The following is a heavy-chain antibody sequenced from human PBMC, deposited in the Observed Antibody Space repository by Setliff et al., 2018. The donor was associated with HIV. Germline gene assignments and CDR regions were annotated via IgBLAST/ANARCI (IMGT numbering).Heavy chain of an antibody. CDR2: ISHDGSIE. CDR3: ARPIAAAGLFDS. D-gene: IGHD6-13*01. J-gene: IGHJ4*02. V-gene: IGHV3-30*04. CDR1: GFTFRSYA. Sequence: GGSLRLSCAASGFTFRSYAMHWVRQAPGKGLEWVADISHDGSIEDYVDSVKGRFTISRDNAKNSLYLQMNSLRAEDTAVYYCARPIAAAGLFDSWGQGTLVTVSS.